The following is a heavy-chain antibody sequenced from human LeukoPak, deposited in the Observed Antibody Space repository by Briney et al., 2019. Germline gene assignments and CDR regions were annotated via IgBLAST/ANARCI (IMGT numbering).Heavy chain of an antibody. J-gene: IGHJ4*02. Sequence: PSETLSLTCAVSGGSISRTNWWSWVRQPPGKGLEWIGEIYHSGNTNYNPSLKGRVTISVDKSKNQFSLKLSSVTAADTAVYYCAREERYSRIFDYWGQGTLVTVSS. D-gene: IGHD6-13*01. CDR2: IYHSGNT. CDR1: GGSISRTNW. V-gene: IGHV4-4*02. CDR3: AREERYSRIFDY.